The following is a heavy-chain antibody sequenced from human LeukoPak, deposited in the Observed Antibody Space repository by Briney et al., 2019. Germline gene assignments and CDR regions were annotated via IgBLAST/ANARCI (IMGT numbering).Heavy chain of an antibody. J-gene: IGHJ4*02. CDR1: GYSISSGYY. CDR2: IHYSGST. Sequence: SETLSLTCNVSGYSISSGYYWGWIRQPPGKGLEWIGSIHYSGSTYYNPSLKSRVTISVDTSKNQFSLKLSSVTAADTAVYYCARDQVRDGDYQSYRGQGTLVTVSS. CDR3: ARDQVRDGDYQSY. D-gene: IGHD4-17*01. V-gene: IGHV4-38-2*02.